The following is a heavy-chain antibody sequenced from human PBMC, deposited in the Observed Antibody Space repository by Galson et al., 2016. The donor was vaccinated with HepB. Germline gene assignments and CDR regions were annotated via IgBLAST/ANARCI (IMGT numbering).Heavy chain of an antibody. J-gene: IGHJ6*02. D-gene: IGHD6-19*01. V-gene: IGHV1-3*04. CDR1: GYTFSANA. CDR3: ARSFAIQPQAWLEKYYYGMDV. CDR2: INIVNGNT. Sequence: SVKVSCKASGYTFSANALHWVRQAPGQRLEWMGWINIVNGNTQYSQKFQGRVTFTRDTSANTAYMELSSLAFEDTAVYYCARSFAIQPQAWLEKYYYGMDVWGQGTTVTVSS.